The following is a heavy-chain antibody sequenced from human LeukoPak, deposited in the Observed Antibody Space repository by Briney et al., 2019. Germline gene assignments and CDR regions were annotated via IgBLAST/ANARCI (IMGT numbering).Heavy chain of an antibody. Sequence: GASVKVSCKASGYTFTSYYMHWVRQAPGQGLEWMGIINPSGGSTSYAQKFQGRVTMTRDTSTSTVYMELSSLRSEDTAVYYCARTFGGVIDPTTYYFDYWGQGTLVTVSS. CDR3: ARTFGGVIDPTTYYFDY. J-gene: IGHJ4*02. D-gene: IGHD3-16*01. CDR2: INPSGGST. V-gene: IGHV1-46*01. CDR1: GYTFTSYY.